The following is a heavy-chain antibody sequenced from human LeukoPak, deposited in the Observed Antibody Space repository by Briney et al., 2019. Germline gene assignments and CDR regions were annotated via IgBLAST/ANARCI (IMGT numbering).Heavy chain of an antibody. CDR1: GYTFTSHG. CDR2: ISAYNGNT. V-gene: IGHV1-18*01. D-gene: IGHD2-2*01. CDR3: ARGGPAAYYYYYYMDV. Sequence: EASVKVSCKASGYTFTSHGISWVRQAPGQGLEWMGWISAYNGNTNYAQKLQGRVTMTTDTSTSTAYMELRSLRSDDTDVYYCARGGPAAYYYYYYMDVWGKGTTVTVSS. J-gene: IGHJ6*03.